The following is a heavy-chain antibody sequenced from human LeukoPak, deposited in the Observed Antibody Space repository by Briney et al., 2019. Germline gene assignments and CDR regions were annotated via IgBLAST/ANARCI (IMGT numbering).Heavy chain of an antibody. V-gene: IGHV4-59*11. Sequence: SETLSLTCNVSSASIASHYWSWIRQPPGKGLEWIGYVYYTGSTDYNPSLKSRVTISVDTSKNQFSLKLSSVTAADTAVYYCAKEDTANYGMDVWGQGTTVTVSS. CDR1: SASIASHY. CDR2: VYYTGST. D-gene: IGHD5-18*01. CDR3: AKEDTANYGMDV. J-gene: IGHJ6*02.